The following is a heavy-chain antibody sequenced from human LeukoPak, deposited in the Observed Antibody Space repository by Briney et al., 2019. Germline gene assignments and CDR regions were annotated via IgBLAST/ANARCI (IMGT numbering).Heavy chain of an antibody. J-gene: IGHJ4*02. CDR1: GFTFSNYA. CDR2: ISGRGTST. V-gene: IGHV3-23*01. D-gene: IGHD3-22*01. CDR3: AKVGGVSSGYRGNFDY. Sequence: PGGSLRLSRAASGFTFSNYAMAWVRQAPGKGLERVSIISGRGTSTFYADSVKGRFTISRDNSKNTLFLQMNSLRVEDTAIYYCAKVGGVSSGYRGNFDYWGQGTLVTVSS.